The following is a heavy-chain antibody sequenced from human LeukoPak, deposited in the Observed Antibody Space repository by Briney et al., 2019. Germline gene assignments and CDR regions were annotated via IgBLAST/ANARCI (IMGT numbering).Heavy chain of an antibody. J-gene: IGHJ4*02. D-gene: IGHD5-18*01. Sequence: PGGSLRLYCAASGFTVSSNYMSWVRQAPGKGLEWVSVIYSGGSTYYADSVKGRFTISRDNSKNTLYLQMNSLRAEDTAVYYCASTPAGGYSYGYGYWGQGTLVTVSS. CDR1: GFTVSSNY. V-gene: IGHV3-53*01. CDR3: ASTPAGGYSYGYGY. CDR2: IYSGGST.